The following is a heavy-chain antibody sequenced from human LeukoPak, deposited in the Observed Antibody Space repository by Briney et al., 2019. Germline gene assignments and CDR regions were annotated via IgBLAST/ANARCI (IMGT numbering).Heavy chain of an antibody. CDR2: INHSGST. D-gene: IGHD2-15*01. Sequence: SETLSLTCAVYGGSFCGYYWSWIRQPPGKGLEWIGEINHSGSTNYNPSLKSRVTISVDTSKNQFSLKLSSVTAADTAVYYCARVGRVVNCSGGSCYSSHYYGMDVWGQGTTVTVSS. J-gene: IGHJ6*02. CDR1: GGSFCGYY. CDR3: ARVGRVVNCSGGSCYSSHYYGMDV. V-gene: IGHV4-34*01.